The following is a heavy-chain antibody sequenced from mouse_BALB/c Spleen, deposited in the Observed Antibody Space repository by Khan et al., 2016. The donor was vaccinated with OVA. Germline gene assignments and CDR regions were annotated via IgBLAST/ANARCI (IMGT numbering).Heavy chain of an antibody. Sequence: EVKLLESGPGLVKPSQSLSLTCTVTGYSITSEYAWNWIRQFPGNKLEWMGYINYSGNTRFHPSLKSRTPITRNTSKNQFFLQLNYVTTEDTATYYCARKDYYDYDPFPYWGQGTLVTVSA. J-gene: IGHJ3*01. V-gene: IGHV3-2*02. CDR3: ARKDYYDYDPFPY. CDR2: INYSGNT. CDR1: GYSITSEYA. D-gene: IGHD2-4*01.